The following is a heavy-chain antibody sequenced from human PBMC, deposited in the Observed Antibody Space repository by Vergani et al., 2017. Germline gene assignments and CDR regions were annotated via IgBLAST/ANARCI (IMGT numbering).Heavy chain of an antibody. Sequence: QAQLQESGPGLVKPSETLSLTCHVFGVSVTDYNCNCILQPPGKGLECIGSLSTTGGATHASHNPSLKSRVSISVDTSKGQFSLRLTSVTAADSASYYCAGDTHSWQRADGWGQGLLVSVSS. CDR1: GVSVTDYN. V-gene: IGHV4-59*02. CDR3: AGDTHSWQRADG. CDR2: LSTTGGA. D-gene: IGHD6-13*01. J-gene: IGHJ4*02.